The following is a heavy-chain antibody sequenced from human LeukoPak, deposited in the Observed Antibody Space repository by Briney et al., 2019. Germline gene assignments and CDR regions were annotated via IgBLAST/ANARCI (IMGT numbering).Heavy chain of an antibody. D-gene: IGHD2-15*01. V-gene: IGHV3-48*01. CDR3: ATDRGGYFDL. CDR2: ISSSSSTM. CDR1: GFTFSTCS. J-gene: IGHJ4*02. Sequence: GGPLRLSCAASGFTFSTCSMNWVRQAPGKGLEWVSDISSSSSTMYYADSVKGRFTISRDNAKNSLYLQMNSLRAEDAAVYYCATDRGGYFDLWGQGTLVTVSS.